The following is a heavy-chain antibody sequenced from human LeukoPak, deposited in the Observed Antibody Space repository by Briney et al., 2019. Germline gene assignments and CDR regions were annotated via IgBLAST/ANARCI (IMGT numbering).Heavy chain of an antibody. CDR3: AREGLYYYDSSGYYGRALDY. CDR2: IIPDSGGT. V-gene: IGHV1-2*02. Sequence: ASVKVSCKASGYTFTDYYIHWVRQAPGQGLEWMGWIIPDSGGTNFAQRFQGRVTMTRDTSISTAYMELRRLRSDDAAVYYCAREGLYYYDSSGYYGRALDYWGQGTLVTVSS. CDR1: GYTFTDYY. D-gene: IGHD3-22*01. J-gene: IGHJ4*02.